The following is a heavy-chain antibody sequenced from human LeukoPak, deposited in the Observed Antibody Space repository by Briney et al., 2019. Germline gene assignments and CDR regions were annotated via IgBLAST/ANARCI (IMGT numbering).Heavy chain of an antibody. Sequence: ASVKVSCKASGYTFTGYYMHWVRQAPGQGLEWMGWINPNSGGTNYAQKFQGRVTMTRDTSISTAYMELSRLRSDDTAVYYCARRYCSGGSCYFPIWGQGTLVTVSS. CDR3: ARRYCSGGSCYFPI. J-gene: IGHJ4*02. CDR1: GYTFTGYY. D-gene: IGHD2-15*01. CDR2: INPNSGGT. V-gene: IGHV1-2*02.